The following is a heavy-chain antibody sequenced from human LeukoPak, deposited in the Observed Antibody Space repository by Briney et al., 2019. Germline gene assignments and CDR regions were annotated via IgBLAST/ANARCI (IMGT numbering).Heavy chain of an antibody. Sequence: ASVKVSCKASGYTFTSYYMHWVRRAPGQGLEWMGIINPSGGSTSYAQKFQGRVTMTRDMSTSTVYMELSSLRSEDTAVYYCARLGGDTAMAMDYWGQGTLVTVSS. CDR3: ARLGGDTAMAMDY. V-gene: IGHV1-46*01. CDR1: GYTFTSYY. CDR2: INPSGGST. J-gene: IGHJ4*02. D-gene: IGHD5-18*01.